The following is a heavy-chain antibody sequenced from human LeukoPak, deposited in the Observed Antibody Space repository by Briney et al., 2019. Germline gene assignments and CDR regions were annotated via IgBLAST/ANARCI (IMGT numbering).Heavy chain of an antibody. CDR3: ARDITSEGVVPNDY. Sequence: VXXSCKASGYTFTGYYMHWVRQAPGQGLEWMGWINPNSGGTNYAQKFQGRVTMTRDTSISTAYMELSRLRSDDTAVYYCARDITSEGVVPNDYWGQGTLVTVSS. V-gene: IGHV1-2*02. D-gene: IGHD3-3*01. J-gene: IGHJ4*02. CDR1: GYTFTGYY. CDR2: INPNSGGT.